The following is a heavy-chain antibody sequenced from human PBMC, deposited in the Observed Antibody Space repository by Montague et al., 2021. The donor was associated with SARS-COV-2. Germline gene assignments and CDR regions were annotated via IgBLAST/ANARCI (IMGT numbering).Heavy chain of an antibody. J-gene: IGHJ6*02. D-gene: IGHD2-2*01. CDR1: HYSITYAYY. Sequence: SETLSLTCTVSHYSITYAYYWGWVRQPPGKGLEWIGNIWHGGSTYYNPSREGRVTISVDTSKNQFSLKLTSVTAADTAVYYCARTSQYCDTTSCYLPNAMDVWGQGTTVTVSS. V-gene: IGHV4-38-2*02. CDR3: ARTSQYCDTTSCYLPNAMDV. CDR2: IWHGGST.